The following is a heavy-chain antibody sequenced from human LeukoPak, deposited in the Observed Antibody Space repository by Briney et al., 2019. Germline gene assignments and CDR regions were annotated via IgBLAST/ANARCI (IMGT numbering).Heavy chain of an antibody. V-gene: IGHV4-59*01. J-gene: IGHJ4*02. Sequence: KASETLSLTCTVSGGSISTYYWSWIRQSPGKGLEWIGYIYYSGSAKYNPSLKSRVTISVDTSKNHFPLKLRSVTAADTAVYYCARSYGSGNYFDYWGQGTLVTVSS. D-gene: IGHD3-10*01. CDR1: GGSISTYY. CDR2: IYYSGSA. CDR3: ARSYGSGNYFDY.